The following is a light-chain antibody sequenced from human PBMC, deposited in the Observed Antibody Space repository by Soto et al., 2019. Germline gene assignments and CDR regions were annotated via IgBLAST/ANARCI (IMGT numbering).Light chain of an antibody. CDR3: HQRSNCYP. CDR2: DAF. Sequence: EVVLTQSPATLSLSPGERATLSCRASQGVNNFVAWYQQKPGQAPRLLIFDAFKRATGIPDRCSGSGSGTDFHLTISSLEPEDGAVYYCHQRSNCYPFGHGTKLEIK. J-gene: IGKJ2*01. CDR1: QGVNNF. V-gene: IGKV3-11*01.